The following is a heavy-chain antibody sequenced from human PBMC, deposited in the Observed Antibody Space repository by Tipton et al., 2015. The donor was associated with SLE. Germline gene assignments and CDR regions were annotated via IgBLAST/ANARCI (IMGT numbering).Heavy chain of an antibody. V-gene: IGHV4-59*12. CDR3: ARATGGAFDI. CDR1: GGSISSYY. J-gene: IGHJ3*02. Sequence: TLSLTCTVSGGSISSYYWSWIRQPPGKGLEWIGYIYYSGSTNYNPSLKSRVTISADTSKNQFSLKLSSVSAADTAGYYCARATGGAFDIWGQGTMVTVSS. D-gene: IGHD3-16*01. CDR2: IYYSGST.